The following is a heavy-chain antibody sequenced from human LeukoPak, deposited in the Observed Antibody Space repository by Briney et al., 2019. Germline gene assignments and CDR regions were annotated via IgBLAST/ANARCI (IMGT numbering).Heavy chain of an antibody. Sequence: GGSLRLSCAASGFTFSTYTMNWVRQAPGKGLEWISYIANSGTTMYYADSVKGRFTISRDNSKNTLYLQMNSLRAEDTAVYYCAKASDGGPDDYYYGMDVWGQGTTVTVSS. D-gene: IGHD3-10*01. V-gene: IGHV3-48*01. CDR2: IANSGTTM. CDR1: GFTFSTYT. CDR3: AKASDGGPDDYYYGMDV. J-gene: IGHJ6*02.